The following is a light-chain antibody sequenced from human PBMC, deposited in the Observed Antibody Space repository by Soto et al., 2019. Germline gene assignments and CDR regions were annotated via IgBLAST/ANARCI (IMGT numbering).Light chain of an antibody. CDR3: HQRQSWPRT. V-gene: IGKV3-11*01. CDR1: QTVNSN. Sequence: EIVMTQSPATLSLSPLEIATLSCRASQTVNSNLAWYQHKPGQAPRLLIYYTSNRATGIPARFSGSGSGTDFTLTINSLAPEDFAIYYCHQRQSWPRTFGQGTKVDIK. CDR2: YTS. J-gene: IGKJ1*01.